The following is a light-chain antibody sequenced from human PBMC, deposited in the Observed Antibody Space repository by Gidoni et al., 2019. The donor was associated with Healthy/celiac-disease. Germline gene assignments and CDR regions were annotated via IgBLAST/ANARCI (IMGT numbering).Light chain of an antibody. Sequence: EIVLTQSPATLSLSPGERATLSCRASQRVSSYLAWYQQKPGQAPRLLIYDASNRATGIPARCSGSGSGTDFTLTTSSLEPEDFAVYYCQQRSNWPPRFTFGPGTKVDIK. CDR2: DAS. J-gene: IGKJ3*01. V-gene: IGKV3-11*01. CDR3: QQRSNWPPRFT. CDR1: QRVSSY.